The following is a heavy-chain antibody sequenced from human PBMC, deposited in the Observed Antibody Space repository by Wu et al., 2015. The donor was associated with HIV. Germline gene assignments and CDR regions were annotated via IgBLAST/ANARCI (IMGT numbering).Heavy chain of an antibody. J-gene: IGHJ6*02. V-gene: IGHV1-69*05. Sequence: QAQLVQSGAEVKKPGSSVKVTCKASGDGFTSYAVSWVRQAPGEGLEWMGGINPLFGTVKPVEKFQDRVTFSTDEFKTTVYMELRSLRSEDPAVYYCARNTDSVATSLYSLGVWGQGTTITVSS. CDR2: INPLFGTV. CDR1: GDGFTSYA. D-gene: IGHD5-12*01. CDR3: ARNTDSVATSLYSLGV.